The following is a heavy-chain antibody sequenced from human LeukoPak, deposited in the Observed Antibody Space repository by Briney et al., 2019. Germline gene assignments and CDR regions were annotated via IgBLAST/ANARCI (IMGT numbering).Heavy chain of an antibody. CDR3: ARYYYDAFEV. CDR1: GGSISSGSYY. V-gene: IGHV4-31*03. D-gene: IGHD3-10*01. CDR2: IYNSGST. Sequence: SQTQSLTCTVSGGSISSGSYYWSWIRQHPGKGLEWIGYIYNSGSTYYNPSLKSRVTISVDTSKNQFSLKLSSVTAADTAVYYCARYYYDAFEVWGQGAMVTVSS. J-gene: IGHJ3*01.